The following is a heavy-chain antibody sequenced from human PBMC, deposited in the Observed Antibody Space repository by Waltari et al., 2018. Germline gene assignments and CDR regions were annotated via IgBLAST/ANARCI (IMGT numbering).Heavy chain of an antibody. D-gene: IGHD3-3*01. J-gene: IGHJ5*02. CDR3: ARDLTYYDFLSGVGGGYFDP. Sequence: QVQLVQSGAEVKKPGASVKVSCRASGYTFTNYAIHWVGQAPGQSLEWMGRINEGNGNTIYSQKFQGRITITSDTSSGTAYMELTSLRSEDTAVYYCARDLTYYDFLSGVGGGYFDPWGQGTLVIVSS. CDR1: GYTFTNYA. V-gene: IGHV1-3*01. CDR2: INEGNGNT.